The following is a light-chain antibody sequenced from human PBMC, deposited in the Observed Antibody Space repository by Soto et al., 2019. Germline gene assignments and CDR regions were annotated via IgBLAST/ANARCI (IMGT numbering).Light chain of an antibody. CDR3: QQHITWPLT. CDR1: QSVITF. V-gene: IGKV3-11*01. J-gene: IGKJ4*01. CDR2: DAS. Sequence: EIVLTQSPATLSLSPGERATISCRASQSVITFLAWYQQKPGQAPRLLVYDASNRATGIPTRFSGSGSGTDFTFSVSNLEPEDFAVYYCQQHITWPLTFGGGTKVEIK.